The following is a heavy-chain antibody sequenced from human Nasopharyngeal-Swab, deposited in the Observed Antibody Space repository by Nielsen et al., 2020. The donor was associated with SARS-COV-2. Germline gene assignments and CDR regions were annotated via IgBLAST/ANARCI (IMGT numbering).Heavy chain of an antibody. J-gene: IGHJ6*02. CDR1: GGSISSYY. CDR2: IYYSGST. D-gene: IGHD3-10*01. V-gene: IGHV4-59*01. CDR3: ARDLLWFGEFPYGMDV. Sequence: LRLSCTVSGGSISSYYWSWIRQPPGKGLEWIGYIYYSGSTNYNPSLKSRVTISVDTSKNQFSLKLSSVTAADTAVYYCARDLLWFGEFPYGMDVWGQGTTVTVSS.